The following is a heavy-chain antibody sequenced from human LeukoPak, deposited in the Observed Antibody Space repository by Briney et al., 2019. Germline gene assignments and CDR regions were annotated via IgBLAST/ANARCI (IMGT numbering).Heavy chain of an antibody. D-gene: IGHD3-9*01. Sequence: GGSLRLSCAASGFTFSSYWMSWVRQAPGKGLEWVANIKQDGSEKYYVDSVKGRFTISRDNARNSLYLQMNSLRAEDTAVYYCARDILTGLSDYWGQGTLVTVSS. V-gene: IGHV3-7*01. CDR3: ARDILTGLSDY. J-gene: IGHJ4*02. CDR2: IKQDGSEK. CDR1: GFTFSSYW.